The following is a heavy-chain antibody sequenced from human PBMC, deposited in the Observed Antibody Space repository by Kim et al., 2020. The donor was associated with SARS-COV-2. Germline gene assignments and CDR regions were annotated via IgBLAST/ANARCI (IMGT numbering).Heavy chain of an antibody. CDR1: GYTLTELS. Sequence: ASVKVSCKVSGYTLTELSMHWVRQAPGKGLEWMGGFDPEDGETIYAQKFQGRVTMTEDTSTDTAYMELSSLRSEDTAVYYCATVRELLWARGPADAFDIWGQGTMVTVSS. J-gene: IGHJ3*02. V-gene: IGHV1-24*01. D-gene: IGHD1-26*01. CDR3: ATVRELLWARGPADAFDI. CDR2: FDPEDGET.